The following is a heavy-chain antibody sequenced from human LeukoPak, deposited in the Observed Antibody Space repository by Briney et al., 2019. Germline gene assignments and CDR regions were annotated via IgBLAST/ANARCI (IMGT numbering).Heavy chain of an antibody. D-gene: IGHD3-22*01. Sequence: PGGSLRLSCAASGFTFSSYGMRWVRQAPGKGLEWVAVIWYDGSNKHYAESVKGRFSISRDNSKSTLYLQMNSLRAEDTAVYYCARARGVSTGYRPIDYWGQGTLVTVSS. CDR2: IWYDGSNK. CDR3: ARARGVSTGYRPIDY. CDR1: GFTFSSYG. J-gene: IGHJ4*02. V-gene: IGHV3-33*01.